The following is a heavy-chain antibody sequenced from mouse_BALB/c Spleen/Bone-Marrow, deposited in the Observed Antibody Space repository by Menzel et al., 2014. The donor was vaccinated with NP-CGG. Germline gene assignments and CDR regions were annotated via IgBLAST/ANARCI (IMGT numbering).Heavy chain of an antibody. CDR3: ASYFYGHYFDY. Sequence: VQLKESGAELVKPGASVKLSCTASGFNIKDTYIHWVKQRPEQGLERIGRIDPANDNTKYDPKFQGKATITADTSTSTAYLQLSSLTSEDTAVYYCASYFYGHYFDYWGQGTPLPV. D-gene: IGHD1-1*01. J-gene: IGHJ2*01. CDR2: IDPANDNT. CDR1: GFNIKDTY. V-gene: IGHV14-3*02.